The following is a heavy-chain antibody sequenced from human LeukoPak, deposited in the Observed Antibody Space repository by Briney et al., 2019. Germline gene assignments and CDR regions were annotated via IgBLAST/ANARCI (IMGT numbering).Heavy chain of an antibody. CDR2: IHPSDSET. D-gene: IGHD3-22*01. V-gene: IGHV5-51*01. CDR1: GYTFTKSW. J-gene: IGHJ4*02. CDR3: ARLDDSSGYSEFDY. Sequence: GESLRISCQVSGYTFTKSWIGWVRQMPGKGLESMGIIHPSDSETNYSPSFQGQVTISVDKSISTAYLQWSSLKASDSALYYCARLDDSSGYSEFDYWGQGTLVTVSS.